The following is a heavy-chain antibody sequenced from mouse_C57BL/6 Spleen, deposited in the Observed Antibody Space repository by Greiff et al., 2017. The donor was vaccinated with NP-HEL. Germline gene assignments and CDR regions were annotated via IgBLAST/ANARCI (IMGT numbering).Heavy chain of an antibody. CDR1: GYTFTGYW. Sequence: QVQLQQSGAELMKPGASVKLSCKATGYTFTGYWIEWVKQRPGHGLEWIGEILPGSGSTNYNEKFKGKATFTADTSSNTAYMQLSSLTTEDSAIYYCASALWSRRESYYAMDYWGQGTSVTVSS. CDR3: ASALWSRRESYYAMDY. V-gene: IGHV1-9*01. D-gene: IGHD2-2*01. J-gene: IGHJ4*01. CDR2: ILPGSGST.